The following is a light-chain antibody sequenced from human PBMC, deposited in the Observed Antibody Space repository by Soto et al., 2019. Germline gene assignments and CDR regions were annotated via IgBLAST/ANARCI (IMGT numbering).Light chain of an antibody. CDR2: DVT. Sequence: QSALTQPRSVSGSPGQSVTISCTGTSSDVGSYNYVSWYKHHPDKAPKLMIYDVTKRPSGVPDRFSGSKSGNTASLTISGLQAEDEADYYCCSYAGMYTYVVFGGGTKLTVL. CDR1: SSDVGSYNY. CDR3: CSYAGMYTYVV. J-gene: IGLJ2*01. V-gene: IGLV2-11*01.